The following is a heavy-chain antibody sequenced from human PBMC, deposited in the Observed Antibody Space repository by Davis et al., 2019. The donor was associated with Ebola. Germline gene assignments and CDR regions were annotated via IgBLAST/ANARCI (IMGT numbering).Heavy chain of an antibody. Sequence: GESLKISCAASGFTFSDYYMSWIRQAPGKGLEWVSGISGSGASTYYADSVKGRFTISRDNSKNTLYLQMNSLRADDTAVYYCAKGLGASDWYAFDYWGQRALVTVSS. CDR3: AKGLGASDWYAFDY. J-gene: IGHJ4*02. D-gene: IGHD6-19*01. V-gene: IGHV3-23*01. CDR1: GFTFSDYY. CDR2: ISGSGAST.